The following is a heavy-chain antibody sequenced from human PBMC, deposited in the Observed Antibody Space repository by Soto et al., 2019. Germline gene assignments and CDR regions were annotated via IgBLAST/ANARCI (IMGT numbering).Heavy chain of an antibody. J-gene: IGHJ4*02. D-gene: IGHD3-3*01. V-gene: IGHV3-23*01. Sequence: ESGGGLVQPGGSLRLSCAASGFTFSSYAMSWVRQAPGTGLEWVSAISGSGGSTYYADSVKGRFTISRDNSKNTLYLQMNSLRAEDTAVYYCAKESGDDFWSGYFYYFDYWGQGTLVTVSS. CDR2: ISGSGGST. CDR3: AKESGDDFWSGYFYYFDY. CDR1: GFTFSSYA.